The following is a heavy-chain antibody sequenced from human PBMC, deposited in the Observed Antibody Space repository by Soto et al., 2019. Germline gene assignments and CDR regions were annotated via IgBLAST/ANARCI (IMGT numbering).Heavy chain of an antibody. J-gene: IGHJ6*02. CDR3: TTVPYCSSTSCYAGGYYYYGMDV. V-gene: IGHV3-15*07. Sequence: GGSLRLSCAASGFTFSNAWMNWVRQAPGKGLEWVGRIKSKTDGGTTDYAAPVKGRFTISRDDSKNTLYLQMNSLKTEDTAVYYCTTVPYCSSTSCYAGGYYYYGMDVWGQGTTVTVSS. CDR2: IKSKTDGGTT. D-gene: IGHD2-2*01. CDR1: GFTFSNAW.